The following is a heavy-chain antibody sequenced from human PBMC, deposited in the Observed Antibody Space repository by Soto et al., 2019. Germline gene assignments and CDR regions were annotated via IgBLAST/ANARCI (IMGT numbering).Heavy chain of an antibody. CDR3: AQGPSNYDNNWFDP. CDR1: GYSFTSYW. CDR2: IDPSDSYT. J-gene: IGHJ5*02. Sequence: PGESLKISCXGSGYSFTSYWISWVRQMPGKGLEWMGRIDPSDSYTNYSPSFQGHVTISADKSISTAYLQWSSLKASDTAMYYCAQGPSNYDNNWFDPWGQGTLVTVSS. D-gene: IGHD4-4*01. V-gene: IGHV5-10-1*01.